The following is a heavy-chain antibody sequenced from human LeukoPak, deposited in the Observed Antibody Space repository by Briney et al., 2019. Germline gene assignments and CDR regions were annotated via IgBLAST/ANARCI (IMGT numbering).Heavy chain of an antibody. V-gene: IGHV4-34*01. CDR1: GGSFSGYY. J-gene: IGHJ4*02. D-gene: IGHD3-3*01. CDR3: ARARRDSGYYKVDY. Sequence: SETLSLTCAVYGGSFSGYYWSWIRQPPGKGLEWIGEINHSGSANYNPSLKSRVTLSIDKSKNQFSLNLNSVTAADTAVYYCARARRDSGYYKVDYWSQGTLVTVSS. CDR2: INHSGSA.